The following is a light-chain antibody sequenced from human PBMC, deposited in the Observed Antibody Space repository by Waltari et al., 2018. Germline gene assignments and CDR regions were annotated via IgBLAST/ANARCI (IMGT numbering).Light chain of an antibody. V-gene: IGLV2-14*03. J-gene: IGLJ2*01. CDR1: ISDIGAYNH. Sequence: QSALTQPASVSGSPGQSITISCTGTISDIGAYNHVSWYQQYPGQAPKLLIFDVSDRPPWFFDRFSVAKSGNSASLTISGLQAEDWADYYCSSFTTSSSWIFGGGTKLTVL. CDR3: SSFTTSSSWI. CDR2: DVS.